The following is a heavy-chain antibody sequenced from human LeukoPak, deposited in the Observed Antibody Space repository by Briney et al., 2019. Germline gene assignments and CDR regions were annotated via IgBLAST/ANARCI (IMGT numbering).Heavy chain of an antibody. J-gene: IGHJ4*02. CDR2: INHSGST. D-gene: IGHD5-12*01. V-gene: IGHV4-38-2*02. Sequence: PSETLSLTCTVSGYSISSGYYWGWIRQPPGKGLEWIGEINHSGSTNYNPSLKSRVTISVDTSKNQFSLKLSSVTAADTAVYYCARGDKWLGGSDYWGQGTLVTVSS. CDR1: GYSISSGYY. CDR3: ARGDKWLGGSDY.